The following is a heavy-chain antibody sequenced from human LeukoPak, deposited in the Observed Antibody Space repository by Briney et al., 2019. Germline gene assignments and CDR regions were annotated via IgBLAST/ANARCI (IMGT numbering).Heavy chain of an antibody. J-gene: IGHJ4*02. CDR3: ATLTVRGVINI. V-gene: IGHV3-15*01. CDR1: GFTFSNTW. CDR2: IQSKTDGGTT. Sequence: GGSLRLSCAASGFTFSNTWMNWVRQAPGKGLEWVGRIQSKTDGGTTEYAAPVKGRFTISRDDSKTTLYLQMNSLKTEDTAVYYCATLTVRGVINIWGQGTPVTVSS. D-gene: IGHD3-10*01.